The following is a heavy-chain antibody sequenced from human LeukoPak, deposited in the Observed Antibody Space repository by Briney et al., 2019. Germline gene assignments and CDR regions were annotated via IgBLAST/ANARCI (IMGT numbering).Heavy chain of an antibody. CDR1: GGSISSGDYY. J-gene: IGHJ3*02. Sequence: PSETLSLTCTVSGGSISSGDYYWSWIRQPPGKGLEWIGYIYYSGSTNYNPSLKSRVTISVDTSKNQFSLKLSSVTAADTAVYYCARDPFPRTGYYPIIWGQGTMVTVSS. CDR2: IYYSGST. D-gene: IGHD3-9*01. V-gene: IGHV4-61*08. CDR3: ARDPFPRTGYYPII.